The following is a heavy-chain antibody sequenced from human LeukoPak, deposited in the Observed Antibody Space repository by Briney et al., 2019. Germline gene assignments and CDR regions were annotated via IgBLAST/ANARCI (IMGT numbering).Heavy chain of an antibody. CDR3: AKDRVDGSGSQSES. Sequence: PGGSLRLSCAASGFTLSNHAMIWVRQAPGKGLEWVSSISGSGAMTYYADSVKGRFTISRDNAMDTLYLHMNSLRADDTAVYYCAKDRVDGSGSQSESWRQGSLVIVS. CDR1: GFTLSNHA. V-gene: IGHV3-23*01. CDR2: ISGSGAMT. D-gene: IGHD3-10*01. J-gene: IGHJ5*02.